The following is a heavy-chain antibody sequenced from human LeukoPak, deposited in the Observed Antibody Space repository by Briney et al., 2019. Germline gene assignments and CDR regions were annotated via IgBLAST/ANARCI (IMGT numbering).Heavy chain of an antibody. D-gene: IGHD3-3*01. J-gene: IGHJ4*02. CDR3: ARGYYDFWSGYYPFDY. CDR1: GFTVSSSY. Sequence: GGSLRLSCAASGFTVSSSYMSWVRQAPGKGLEWVSVIYSGGSTYYADSVKGRFTISRDNSKNTLYLQMNSLRAEDTAVYYCARGYYDFWSGYYPFDYWGQGTLVTVPS. V-gene: IGHV3-66*01. CDR2: IYSGGST.